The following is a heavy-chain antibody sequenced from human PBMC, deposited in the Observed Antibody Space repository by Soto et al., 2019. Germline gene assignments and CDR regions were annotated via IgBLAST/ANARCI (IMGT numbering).Heavy chain of an antibody. D-gene: IGHD2-2*02. V-gene: IGHV3-48*03. J-gene: IGHJ4*02. CDR2: ITSSGGAT. CDR3: ARGDCKTSCYIGF. CDR1: GFGFSNYE. Sequence: PGGSLRLSCAASGFGFSNYEMNWVRQAPGKGLEWVSYITSSGGATMYADSVKGRFTISRDNAKDSLYPQMNSPGVEDTAVYYCARGDCKTSCYIGFWGQGALVTVSS.